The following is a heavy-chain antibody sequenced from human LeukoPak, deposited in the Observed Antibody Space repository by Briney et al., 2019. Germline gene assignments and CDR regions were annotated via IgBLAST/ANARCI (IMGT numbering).Heavy chain of an antibody. CDR1: GGSISSYY. J-gene: IGHJ4*02. CDR3: ARSSRWLQSRAFDY. D-gene: IGHD5-24*01. CDR2: IYTSGST. V-gene: IGHV4-4*07. Sequence: SETLSLTCTVSGGSISSYYWSWIRQPAGKGLEWIGRIYTSGSTNYNPSLKSRVTMSVDTSKNQFSLKLSSVTAADTAVYYCARSSRWLQSRAFDYWGQGTLVTVSS.